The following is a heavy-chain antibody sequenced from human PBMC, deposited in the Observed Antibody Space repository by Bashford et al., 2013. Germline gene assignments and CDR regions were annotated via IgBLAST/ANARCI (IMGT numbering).Heavy chain of an antibody. CDR3: ARRDEQWSTRNNDAFDV. CDR2: INHSGTI. Sequence: SETLSLTCAVYGGSFSGYFWSWIRQAPGKGLEWIAEINHSGTINYNRYSPSLKSRITVSVDTSKNQFSLLLKSVTAADTAMYFCARRDEQWSTRNNDAFDVWSRRDDGHRLL. D-gene: IGHD2-15*01. V-gene: IGHV4-34*10. CDR1: GGSFSGYF. J-gene: IGHJ3*01.